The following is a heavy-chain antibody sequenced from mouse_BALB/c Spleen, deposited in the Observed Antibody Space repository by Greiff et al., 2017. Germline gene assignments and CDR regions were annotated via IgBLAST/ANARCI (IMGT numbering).Heavy chain of an antibody. CDR3: ARGNYDYLRAMDY. CDR1: GFTFSSYG. Sequence: EVQGVESGGGLVQPGGSLKLSCAASGFTFSSYGMSWVRQTPDKRLELVATINSNGGSTYYPDSVKGRFTISRDNAKNTLYLQMSSLKSEDTAMYYCARGNYDYLRAMDYWGQGTSVTVSS. J-gene: IGHJ4*01. D-gene: IGHD2-4*01. CDR2: INSNGGST. V-gene: IGHV5-6-3*01.